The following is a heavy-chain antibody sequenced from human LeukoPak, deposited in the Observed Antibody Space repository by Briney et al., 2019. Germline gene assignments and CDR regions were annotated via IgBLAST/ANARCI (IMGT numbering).Heavy chain of an antibody. D-gene: IGHD3-9*01. J-gene: IGHJ4*02. CDR2: IWYDGSNK. CDR1: GXTFSSYG. V-gene: IGHV3-33*01. CDR3: ARDLGYDILTGYYRSLFDY. Sequence: GGSLRLSCAASGXTFSSYGMHWVRQAPGKGLEWVAVIWYDGSNKYYADSVKGRFTISRGNSKNTLYLQMNSLRAEDTAVYYCARDLGYDILTGYYRSLFDYWGQGTLVTVSS.